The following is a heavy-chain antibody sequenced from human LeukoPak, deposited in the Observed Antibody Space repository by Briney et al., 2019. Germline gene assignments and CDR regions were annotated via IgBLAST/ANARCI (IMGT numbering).Heavy chain of an antibody. Sequence: PSETLSLTCTVSGGSISSYYWSWIRQPPAKGLDGVGYIYYSGSTNYNPSLKSRVTISVDTSKNQFSLKLSSVTAADTAVYYCAKSTAGTGFDYWGQGTLVTVSS. D-gene: IGHD6-13*01. CDR3: AKSTAGTGFDY. CDR1: GGSISSYY. V-gene: IGHV4-59*01. J-gene: IGHJ4*02. CDR2: IYYSGST.